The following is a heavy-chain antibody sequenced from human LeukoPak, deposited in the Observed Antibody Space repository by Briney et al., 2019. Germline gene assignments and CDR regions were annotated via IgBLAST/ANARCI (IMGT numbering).Heavy chain of an antibody. J-gene: IGHJ4*02. CDR2: IYYSGST. V-gene: IGHV4-59*01. CDR1: GGSISSYY. CDR3: ARSGLGSSWESTNFDY. Sequence: KPSETLSLTCTVSGGSISSYYWSWIRQPPGKGLEWIGYIYYSGSTNYNPSLKSRVTISVDTSKNQFSLKLSSVTAADTAVYYCARSGLGSSWESTNFDYWGQGTLVTVSS. D-gene: IGHD6-13*01.